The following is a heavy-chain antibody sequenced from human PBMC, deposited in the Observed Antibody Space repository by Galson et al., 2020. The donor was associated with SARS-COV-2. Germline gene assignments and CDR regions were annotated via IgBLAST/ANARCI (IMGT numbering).Heavy chain of an antibody. Sequence: SETLSLTCAVSGGSISSYYWNWIRQPPGKGLEWIGYIYDSGSTNYNPSLKSRVTISVDPSKNHFSLKLSSVTAADTAVYYCATSGGWSGQLVYYFDHWGQGTLVTVSS. CDR2: IYDSGST. V-gene: IGHV4-59*01. CDR1: GGSISSYY. D-gene: IGHD6-13*01. CDR3: ATSGGWSGQLVYYFDH. J-gene: IGHJ4*02.